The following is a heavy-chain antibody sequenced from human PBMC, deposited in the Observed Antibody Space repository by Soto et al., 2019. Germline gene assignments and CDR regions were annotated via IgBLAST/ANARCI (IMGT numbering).Heavy chain of an antibody. CDR3: ARLGSGWYFYYYMDV. J-gene: IGHJ6*03. CDR1: GGSISSSSYY. V-gene: IGHV4-39*01. D-gene: IGHD6-19*01. Sequence: SETLSLTCTVSGGSISSSSYYWGWIRQPPGKGLEWIGSIYYSGSTYYNPSLKSRVTISVDTSKNQFSLKLSSVTAADTAVYYCARLGSGWYFYYYMDVWGKGTTVTVSS. CDR2: IYYSGST.